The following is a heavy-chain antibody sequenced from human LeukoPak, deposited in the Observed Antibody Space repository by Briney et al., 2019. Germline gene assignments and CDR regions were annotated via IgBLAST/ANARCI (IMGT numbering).Heavy chain of an antibody. CDR3: ARGVLGYYDSSGYSIVDY. Sequence: GASVKVSCKASGYTFTSYDINWVRQATGQGLEWMGWMNPNSGNTGYAQKFQGRVTMTRNTSISTAYMEPSSLRSEDTAVYYCARGVLGYYDSSGYSIVDYWGQGTLVTVSS. J-gene: IGHJ4*02. CDR1: GYTFTSYD. CDR2: MNPNSGNT. D-gene: IGHD3-22*01. V-gene: IGHV1-8*01.